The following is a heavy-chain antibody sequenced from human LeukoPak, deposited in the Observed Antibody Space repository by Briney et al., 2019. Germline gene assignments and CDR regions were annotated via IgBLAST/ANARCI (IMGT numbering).Heavy chain of an antibody. V-gene: IGHV3-48*04. J-gene: IGHJ4*02. D-gene: IGHD3-10*01. Sequence: GGSLRLSCAASGFTFSSYAMSWVRQAPGKGLEWVSYISSSGSTIYYADSVKGRFTISRDNAKNSLYLQMNSLRAEDTAVYYCARVGSSAIEQPIDYWGQGTLVTVSS. CDR3: ARVGSSAIEQPIDY. CDR2: ISSSGSTI. CDR1: GFTFSSYA.